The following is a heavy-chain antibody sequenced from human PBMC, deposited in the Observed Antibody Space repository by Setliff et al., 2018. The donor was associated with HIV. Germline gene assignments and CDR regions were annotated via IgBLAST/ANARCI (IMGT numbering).Heavy chain of an antibody. CDR1: GFTFSTYA. D-gene: IGHD3-3*02. Sequence: PGESLKISCAASGFTFSTYAMSWVRQAPGKGLAWVSAISAGGGSTYYAYSVKGRFTISRDNSKNTLYLQMNSLRAEDTTVYYCTRKLAPGHGMDVWGQGTTVTVSS. CDR2: ISAGGGST. CDR3: TRKLAPGHGMDV. J-gene: IGHJ6*02. V-gene: IGHV3-23*01.